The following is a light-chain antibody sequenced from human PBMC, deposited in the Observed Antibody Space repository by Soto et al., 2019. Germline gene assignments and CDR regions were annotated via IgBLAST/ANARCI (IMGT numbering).Light chain of an antibody. J-gene: IGKJ5*01. Sequence: EIVMTQSPATLSVSPGERATLSCRASPSVNSNLAWYQQKHGQAPTLLIYDASTRDTGIPVRFSGSGSGTEFTLTISNLQSEDFSVYYCQQFDNRPPLTFGQGTRLEIK. V-gene: IGKV3-15*01. CDR2: DAS. CDR3: QQFDNRPPLT. CDR1: PSVNSN.